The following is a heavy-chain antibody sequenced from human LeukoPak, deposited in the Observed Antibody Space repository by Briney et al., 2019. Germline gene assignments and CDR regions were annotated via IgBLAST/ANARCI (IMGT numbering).Heavy chain of an antibody. CDR1: GASISSGGYY. Sequence: MTSQTLSLTCTVSGASISSGGYYWSWIRQHPGKGLEWIGYIYYSGTTYYNPSLKSRVTISVDTSENQFSLKLTSVTAADTAVYYCARGGSSSIYGMDVWGQGTTVTVSS. D-gene: IGHD6-6*01. CDR2: IYYSGTT. CDR3: ARGGSSSIYGMDV. V-gene: IGHV4-31*03. J-gene: IGHJ6*02.